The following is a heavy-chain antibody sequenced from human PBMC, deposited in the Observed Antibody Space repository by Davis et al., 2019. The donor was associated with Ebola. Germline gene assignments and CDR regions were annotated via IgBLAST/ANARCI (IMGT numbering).Heavy chain of an antibody. CDR1: GYNFRSFW. J-gene: IGHJ4*02. Sequence: KVSCKTSGYNFRSFWIGWVRQMPGKGLEWIGIVYPGDSDTRYSPSFQGQVTISADKSISTAYLQWSSLKASDTAIYYCARRRVIHALSTNDYFDFWGQGTLVTVSS. D-gene: IGHD5/OR15-5a*01. CDR2: VYPGDSDT. V-gene: IGHV5-51*01. CDR3: ARRRVIHALSTNDYFDF.